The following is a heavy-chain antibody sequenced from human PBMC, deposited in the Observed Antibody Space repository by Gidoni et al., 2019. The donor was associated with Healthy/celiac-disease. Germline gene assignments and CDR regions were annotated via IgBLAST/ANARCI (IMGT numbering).Heavy chain of an antibody. CDR1: GYTFPSYD. CDR2: MNPNSGNT. CDR3: ARVQKTYSSSWPYY. D-gene: IGHD6-13*01. V-gene: IGHV1-8*01. J-gene: IGHJ4*02. Sequence: QVQLVQSGAEVKKPGASVKVSCKASGYTFPSYDFNWVRQATGQGLEWMGWMNPNSGNTGYAQKFQGRVTMTRNTSISTAYMELSSLRSEDTAVYYCARVQKTYSSSWPYYWGQGTLVTVSS.